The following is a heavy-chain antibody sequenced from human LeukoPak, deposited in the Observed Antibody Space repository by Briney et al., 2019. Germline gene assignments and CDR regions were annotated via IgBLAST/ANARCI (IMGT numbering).Heavy chain of an antibody. CDR1: GYTFTGYE. CDR3: ARVGSSWNNFDY. V-gene: IGHV3-48*03. Sequence: PGGSLRLSCGASGYTFTGYEMNWVRQAPGEGLEWVSYISSSSSAIDYAHSVKGRFTISRDSAKNSLYLQMNSLKAEDTGVYYCARVGSSWNNFDYWGQGTLVTASS. J-gene: IGHJ4*02. D-gene: IGHD6-13*01. CDR2: ISSSSSAI.